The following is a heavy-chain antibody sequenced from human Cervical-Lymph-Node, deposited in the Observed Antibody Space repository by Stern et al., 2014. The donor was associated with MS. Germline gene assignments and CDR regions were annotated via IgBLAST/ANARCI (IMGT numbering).Heavy chain of an antibody. CDR2: ITNVGST. Sequence: VQLVESGGGVIQPGWSLRLSCTASGFTVSRDYMTWVRQAPGKGLAWVSLITNVGSTFYTDSVKGRFTISRDDSKNTVYLHMTSLRAEDTAMYYCARDTSSPERSDWWGQGTLVTVSS. V-gene: IGHV3-53*01. CDR3: ARDTSSPERSDW. CDR1: GFTVSRDY. D-gene: IGHD1-1*01. J-gene: IGHJ4*02.